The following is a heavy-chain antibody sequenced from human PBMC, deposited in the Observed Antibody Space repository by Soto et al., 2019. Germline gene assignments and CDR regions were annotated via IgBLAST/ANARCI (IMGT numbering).Heavy chain of an antibody. V-gene: IGHV1-8*02. CDR1: GGTFSSYD. J-gene: IGHJ4*02. Sequence: ASVKVSCKASGGTFSSYDIHWVRQATGQGLEWMGWMNPSTGNTGYAQQFLGRVTMTRDTSISTAYMELSSLRSEDTAVYYCASGRFGEWLLKYWGQGALVTVSS. CDR2: MNPSTGNT. CDR3: ASGRFGEWLLKY. D-gene: IGHD3-3*01.